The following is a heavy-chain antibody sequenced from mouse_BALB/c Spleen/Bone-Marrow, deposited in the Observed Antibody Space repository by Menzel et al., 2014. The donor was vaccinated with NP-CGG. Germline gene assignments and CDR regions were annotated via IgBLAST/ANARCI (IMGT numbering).Heavy chain of an antibody. CDR3: VRSDY. J-gene: IGHJ2*01. CDR2: INPSTGYT. Sequence: VQVVESGTELAKPGASVKMSCKASGYTFTTHWMHWVKQRPGQGLEWIGYINPSTGYTDYNQKFKDKATLTADKSSSTAYMQLISLTSEDSAAYYCVRSDYWGQGTTLTVSS. CDR1: GYTFTTHW. V-gene: IGHV1-7*01.